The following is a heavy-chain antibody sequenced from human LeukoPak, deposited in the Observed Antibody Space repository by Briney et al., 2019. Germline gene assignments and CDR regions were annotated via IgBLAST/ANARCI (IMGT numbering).Heavy chain of an antibody. Sequence: GGCLRLSCAASGFTFTSYSMNWVRQAPGKGLEWVSYISSSSSTIYYADSVKGRFTISRDNAKNSLYLQMNSLRAEDTAVYYCARDPPKHIVAKVSYFDYWGQGTLVTVSS. J-gene: IGHJ4*02. CDR2: ISSSSSTI. V-gene: IGHV3-48*04. CDR3: ARDPPKHIVAKVSYFDY. D-gene: IGHD5-12*01. CDR1: GFTFTSYS.